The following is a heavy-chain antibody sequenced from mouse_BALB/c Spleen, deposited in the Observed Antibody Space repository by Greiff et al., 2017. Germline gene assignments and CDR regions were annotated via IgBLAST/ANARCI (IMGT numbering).Heavy chain of an antibody. V-gene: IGHV5-6-3*01. CDR3: AREGGTAWFAY. CDR1: GFTFSSYG. J-gene: IGHJ3*01. Sequence: DVQLVESGGGLVQPGGSLKLSCAASGFTFSSYGMSWVRQTPDKRLELVATINSNGGSTYYPDSVKGRFTISRDNAKNTLYLQMSSLKSEDTAMYYCAREGGTAWFAYWGQGTLVTVSA. CDR2: INSNGGST. D-gene: IGHD4-1*01.